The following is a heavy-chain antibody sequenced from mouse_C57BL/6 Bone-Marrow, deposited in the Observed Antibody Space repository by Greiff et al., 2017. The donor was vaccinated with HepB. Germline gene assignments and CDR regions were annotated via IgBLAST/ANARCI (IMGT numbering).Heavy chain of an antibody. CDR3: ARWLTTVGWYFDV. Sequence: EVQLQQSGPELVKPGASVKISCKASGYTFTDYYMNWVKQSHGKSLEWIGDINPNNGGTSYNQKFKGKATLTVDKSSSTAYMELRSLTSEDSAVYYCARWLTTVGWYFDVWGTGTTVTVSS. CDR2: INPNNGGT. CDR1: GYTFTDYY. D-gene: IGHD1-1*01. V-gene: IGHV1-26*01. J-gene: IGHJ1*03.